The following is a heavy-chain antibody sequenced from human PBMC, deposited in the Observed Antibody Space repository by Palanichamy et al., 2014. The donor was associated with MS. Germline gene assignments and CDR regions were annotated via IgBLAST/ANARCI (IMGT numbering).Heavy chain of an antibody. CDR3: ARGKTTGY. CDR1: GFNFSGYW. D-gene: IGHD1-14*01. CDR2: IKYDGSQI. J-gene: IGHJ4*02. Sequence: EVQLVESGGNLVQPGGSLRLSCEASGFNFSGYWMNWVRQAPGKGLEWVANIKYDGSQIYCVDSVKGRFTISRDNANNSLFLQMNSLRPDDTAVYFCARGKTTGYWGQGTLVTVSS. V-gene: IGHV3-7*03.